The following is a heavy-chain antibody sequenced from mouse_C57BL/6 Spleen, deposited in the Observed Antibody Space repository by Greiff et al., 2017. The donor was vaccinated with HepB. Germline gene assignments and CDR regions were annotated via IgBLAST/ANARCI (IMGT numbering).Heavy chain of an antibody. Sequence: VQLQQSGPELVKPGASVKLSCKASGYTFTSYDINWVKQRPGQGLEWIGWIYPRDGSTKYNEKFKGKATLTVDTSSSTAYMELHSLTSEDSAVYFCARGVGNYGDWFAYWGQGTLVTVSA. J-gene: IGHJ3*01. CDR2: IYPRDGST. CDR1: GYTFTSYD. CDR3: ARGVGNYGDWFAY. V-gene: IGHV1-85*01. D-gene: IGHD2-1*01.